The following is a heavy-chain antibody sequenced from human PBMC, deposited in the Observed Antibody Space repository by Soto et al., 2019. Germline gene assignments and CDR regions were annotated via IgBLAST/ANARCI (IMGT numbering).Heavy chain of an antibody. CDR2: ISYDGSNK. CDR1: GFTFSSYA. D-gene: IGHD2-21*02. J-gene: IGHJ4*02. Sequence: QVQLVESGGGVVQPGRSLRLSCAASGFTFSSYAMHWVRQAPGKGLEWVAVISYDGSNKYYADSVKGRFTISRDNSKNTLYLQMNSLRAEDTAVYYCARDQLSLGGDSEARYFDYWGQGTLVTVSS. CDR3: ARDQLSLGGDSEARYFDY. V-gene: IGHV3-30-3*01.